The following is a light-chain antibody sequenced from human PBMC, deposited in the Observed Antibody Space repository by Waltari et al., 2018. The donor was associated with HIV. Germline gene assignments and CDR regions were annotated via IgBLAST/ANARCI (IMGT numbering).Light chain of an antibody. V-gene: IGLV3-1*01. Sequence: SYELTQPPSVSVSPGQTASITCSGDKLGDNYACWYQQKPGQSPVLVIYQDSKRPSVIPGRFSGSNSGNTATLTIRGTQAMDEADYYCQAWDSGTWVFGGGTKLTVL. CDR3: QAWDSGTWV. J-gene: IGLJ3*02. CDR2: QDS. CDR1: KLGDNY.